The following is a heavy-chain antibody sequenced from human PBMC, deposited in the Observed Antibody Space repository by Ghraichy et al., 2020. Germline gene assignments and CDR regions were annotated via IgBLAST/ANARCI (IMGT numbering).Heavy chain of an antibody. CDR3: AREDSVLRFLEWSNPHYYYYYGMDV. Sequence: SQTLSLTCTVSGGSISSYYWSWIRQPAGKGLEWIGRIYTSGSTNYNPSLKSRVTMSVDTSKSQFSLKLSSVTAADTAVYYCAREDSVLRFLEWSNPHYYYYYGMDVWGQGTTVTVSS. D-gene: IGHD3-3*01. CDR1: GGSISSYY. V-gene: IGHV4-4*07. J-gene: IGHJ6*02. CDR2: IYTSGST.